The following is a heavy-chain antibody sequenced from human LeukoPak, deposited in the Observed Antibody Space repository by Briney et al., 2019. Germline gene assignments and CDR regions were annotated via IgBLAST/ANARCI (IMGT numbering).Heavy chain of an antibody. J-gene: IGHJ4*02. CDR1: GFTFSSYA. CDR2: ISYDGSNK. Sequence: GGSLRLSCAASGFTFSSYAMHWVRQAPGKGLEWVAVISYDGSNKYYADSVKGRFTISRDNSKNTLYLQMNSLRAEDTAVYYCARWGLRGYSYGHFDYWGQGTLVTVAA. V-gene: IGHV3-30*04. D-gene: IGHD5-18*01. CDR3: ARWGLRGYSYGHFDY.